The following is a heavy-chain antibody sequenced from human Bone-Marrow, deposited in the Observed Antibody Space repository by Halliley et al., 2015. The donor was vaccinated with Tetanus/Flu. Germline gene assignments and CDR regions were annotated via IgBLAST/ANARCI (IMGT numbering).Heavy chain of an antibody. J-gene: IGHJ1*01. V-gene: IGHV1-69*01. Sequence: QMQLVQSGAEVKKPGSSVRVSCKVSGDTFSTRSISWVRQAPGQGLEWMGGVIPIFAASKYAQKFQGRVTITADESASTVNMELSSLRSEGTAVYYCARDGARVAAQFWGQGTLVTVSS. CDR1: GDTFSTRS. CDR3: ARDGARVAAQF. CDR2: VIPIFAAS. D-gene: IGHD3-3*01.